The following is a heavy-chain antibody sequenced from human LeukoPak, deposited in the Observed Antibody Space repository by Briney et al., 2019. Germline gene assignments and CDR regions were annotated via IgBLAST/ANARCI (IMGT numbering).Heavy chain of an antibody. V-gene: IGHV4-34*01. CDR3: ARLTVTTGAFDV. J-gene: IGHJ3*01. CDR1: GFTFSDQY. D-gene: IGHD4-17*01. Sequence: GSLRLSCAASGFTFSDQYMDWVRQAPGRGLEWIGYIYHNENTYYNPSLKSRVIISLDTSKIQFSLNLSSVTAADTAVYYCARLTVTTGAFDVWSQGTMVTVSS. CDR2: IYHNENT.